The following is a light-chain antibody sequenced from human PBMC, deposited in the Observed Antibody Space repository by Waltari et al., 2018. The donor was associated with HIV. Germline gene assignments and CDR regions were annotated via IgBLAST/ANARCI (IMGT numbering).Light chain of an antibody. J-gene: IGLJ1*01. CDR1: NSHIRRNS. Sequence: QSGLTPPPSLSGTPGQRLTIPCSRNNSHIRRNSAFSYRQVPGTASSLLVYRNDQRPSGVGDRFSGSRSGASAALVITGLRVDDEADYYCASWDDGLSGHVFGGGTSVSV. CDR2: RND. V-gene: IGLV1-47*01. CDR3: ASWDDGLSGHV.